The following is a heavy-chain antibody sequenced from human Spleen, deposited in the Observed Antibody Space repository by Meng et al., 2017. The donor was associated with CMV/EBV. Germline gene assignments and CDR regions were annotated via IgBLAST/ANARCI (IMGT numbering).Heavy chain of an antibody. CDR2: IFHSGST. V-gene: IGHV4-38-2*02. CDR1: GYSISSGYY. CDR3: AGTSGERDSYFYAVDV. J-gene: IGHJ6*02. D-gene: IGHD7-27*01. Sequence: GSLRLSCTVSGYSISSGYYWGWIRQPPGKGLEWIGSIFHSGSTYYNPSLKSRVTISVDTSKNQFSLRLNSVTAADTAVYYCAGTSGERDSYFYAVDVWGQGTTVTVSS.